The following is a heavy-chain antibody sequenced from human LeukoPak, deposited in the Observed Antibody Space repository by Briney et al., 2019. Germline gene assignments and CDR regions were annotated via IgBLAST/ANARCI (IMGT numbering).Heavy chain of an antibody. V-gene: IGHV3-48*03. D-gene: IGHD2-15*01. CDR2: ISSSGSTV. J-gene: IGHJ6*03. CDR3: ARGSSGDYYYYYMDV. CDR1: GFTFSSYE. Sequence: GGSLRLSCAASGFTFSSYEMNWVRQAPGKGLEWVSYISSSGSTVYYTDSVKGRFTISTDNAKNSLYLQMNSLRAEDTAMYYCARGSSGDYYYYYMDVWGKGTTVTVSS.